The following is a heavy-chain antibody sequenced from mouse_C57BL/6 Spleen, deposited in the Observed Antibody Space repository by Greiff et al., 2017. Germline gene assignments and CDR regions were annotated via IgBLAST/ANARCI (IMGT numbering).Heavy chain of an antibody. D-gene: IGHD2-4*01. CDR3: ARGDDYAWFAY. V-gene: IGHV1-52*01. CDR2: IDPSDSET. Sequence: LQQPGAELVRPGSSVKLSCKASGYTFTSYWMHWVKQRPIQGLEWIGNIDPSDSETHYNQKFKDKATLTVDKSSSTAYMQLSSLTSEDSAVYYCARGDDYAWFAYWGQGTLVTVSA. J-gene: IGHJ3*01. CDR1: GYTFTSYW.